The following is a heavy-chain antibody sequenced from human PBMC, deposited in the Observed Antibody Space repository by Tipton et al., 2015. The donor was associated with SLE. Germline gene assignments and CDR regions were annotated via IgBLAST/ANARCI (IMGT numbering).Heavy chain of an antibody. Sequence: TLSLTCAVYGGSFSGYYWSWIRQPPGKGLEWIGEINHSGSTNYNPSLKSRVTISVDTSKNRFSLKLSSVTAADTAVYYCARGPSITYFDYWGQGTLVTVSS. D-gene: IGHD1-14*01. V-gene: IGHV4-34*01. J-gene: IGHJ4*02. CDR2: INHSGST. CDR1: GGSFSGYY. CDR3: ARGPSITYFDY.